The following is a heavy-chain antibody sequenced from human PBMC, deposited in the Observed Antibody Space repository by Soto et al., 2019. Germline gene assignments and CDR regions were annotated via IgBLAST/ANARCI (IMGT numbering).Heavy chain of an antibody. V-gene: IGHV5-10-1*01. Sequence: GESLKISCQGSGYSFADYLVACVRQMPGKGLEWVGKIDPSDSYSNYNTSFQGHVTISVDKSINTAYLQWSSLKASDTGIYYCARQDGWAVASRRNWFDPWGQGTLVTVSS. CDR1: GYSFADYL. D-gene: IGHD3-16*01. CDR3: ARQDGWAVASRRNWFDP. J-gene: IGHJ5*02. CDR2: IDPSDSYS.